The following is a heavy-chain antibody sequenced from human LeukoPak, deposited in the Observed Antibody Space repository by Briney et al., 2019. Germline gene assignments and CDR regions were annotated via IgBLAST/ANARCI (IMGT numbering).Heavy chain of an antibody. J-gene: IGHJ4*02. V-gene: IGHV1-69*01. CDR3: ARSQGWELLLNY. D-gene: IGHD1-26*01. Sequence: SVKVSSKASGGTLSIYAISWVRHAPGQGLEWMGGIIHIFGTANYAQKFQGRVTITADESTSTAYMELSSLRSEDTAVYYCARSQGWELLLNYWGQGTLVTVSS. CDR2: IIHIFGTA. CDR1: GGTLSIYA.